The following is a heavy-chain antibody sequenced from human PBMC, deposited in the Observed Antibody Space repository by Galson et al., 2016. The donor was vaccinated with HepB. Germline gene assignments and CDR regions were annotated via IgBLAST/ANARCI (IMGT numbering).Heavy chain of an antibody. CDR3: ARGIVAVASHYYYGMDV. CDR1: GDSVSSNSAA. CDR2: TYYRSKRYN. V-gene: IGHV6-1*01. J-gene: IGHJ6*02. Sequence: CAISGDSVSSNSAAWNWIRLSPSRGLEWLGRTYYRSKRYNEYAESVKSRTTINAHTSEHHFSLQLNSVTPEDTAVYYCARGIVAVASHYYYGMDVWGQGTPVTVSS. D-gene: IGHD6-19*01.